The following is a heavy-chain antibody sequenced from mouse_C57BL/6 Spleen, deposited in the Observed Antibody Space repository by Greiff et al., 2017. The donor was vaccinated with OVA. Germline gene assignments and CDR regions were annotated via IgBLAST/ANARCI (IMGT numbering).Heavy chain of an antibody. CDR2: IRSKSNNYAT. Sequence: EVQLVESGGGLVQPKGSLKLSCAASGFSFNTYAMNWVRQAPGKGLEWVARIRSKSNNYATYYADSVKDRFTISRDDSESMLYLQMNNLKTEDTAMYYCVRHGRVYYGSSIWYCDVWGTGTTVTVSS. J-gene: IGHJ1*03. CDR3: VRHGRVYYGSSIWYCDV. V-gene: IGHV10-1*01. CDR1: GFSFNTYA. D-gene: IGHD1-1*01.